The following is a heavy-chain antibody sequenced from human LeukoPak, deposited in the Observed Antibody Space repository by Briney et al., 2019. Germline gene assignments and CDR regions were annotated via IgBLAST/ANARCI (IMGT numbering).Heavy chain of an antibody. V-gene: IGHV3-23*01. CDR1: GFTFSSYA. J-gene: IGHJ4*02. Sequence: GGSLRLSCAASGFTFSSYAMSWARQAPGKGLEWVSGISGNGGGTYYADSVKRRFPISRDNSKNTLYLQMNSLRAADTPVYYCAKSFGYSRSWFDYWGQGSLVTVSS. CDR2: ISGNGGGT. D-gene: IGHD6-13*01. CDR3: AKSFGYSRSWFDY.